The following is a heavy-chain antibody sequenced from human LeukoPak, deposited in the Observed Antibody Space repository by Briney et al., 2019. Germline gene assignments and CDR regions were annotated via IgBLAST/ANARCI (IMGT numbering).Heavy chain of an antibody. V-gene: IGHV5-51*01. D-gene: IGHD7-27*01. CDR3: ARKALTGELIDY. CDR1: GYSFTSYC. Sequence: GESLKISCKGSGYSFTSYCIGWVRQMSGKGVEWMGIIYPVDSVTRYSPSFSGQVTISADKSLSTAYLQWSSLKASATAMCYCARKALTGELIDYWGQGTLVTVSS. CDR2: IYPVDSVT. J-gene: IGHJ4*02.